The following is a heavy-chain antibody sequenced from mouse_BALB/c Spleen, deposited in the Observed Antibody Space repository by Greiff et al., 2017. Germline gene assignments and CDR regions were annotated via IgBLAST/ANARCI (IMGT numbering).Heavy chain of an antibody. CDR3: ARLYGNYGYYAMDY. D-gene: IGHD2-1*01. CDR1: GFTFSSFG. CDR2: ISSGSSTI. Sequence: EVHLVESGGGLVQPGGSRKLSCAASGFTFSSFGMHWVRQAPEKGLEWVAYISSGSSTIYYADTVKGRFTISRDNPKNTLFLQMTSLRSEDTAMYYCARLYGNYGYYAMDYWGQGTSVTVSS. V-gene: IGHV5-17*02. J-gene: IGHJ4*01.